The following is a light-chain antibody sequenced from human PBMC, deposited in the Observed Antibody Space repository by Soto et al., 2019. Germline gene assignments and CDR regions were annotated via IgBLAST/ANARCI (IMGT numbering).Light chain of an antibody. CDR3: QQYGSSPHT. Sequence: EIVLTQSPGTLSLSPGERATLSCRASQSVSSSYLAWYQHKPGQAPRLLIYGASSRATGIPDRLSGSGSGTAFTLTISRLEPEDFAVYSCQQYGSSPHTFGQGTKLEIK. CDR1: QSVSSSY. V-gene: IGKV3-20*01. CDR2: GAS. J-gene: IGKJ2*01.